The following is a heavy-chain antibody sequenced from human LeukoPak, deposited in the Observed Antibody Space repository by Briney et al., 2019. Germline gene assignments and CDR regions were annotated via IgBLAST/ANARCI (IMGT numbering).Heavy chain of an antibody. D-gene: IGHD3-10*01. CDR1: GGSISSYY. CDR2: IYHDGST. J-gene: IGHJ4*02. Sequence: PSETLSLTCTVSGGSISSYYWSWIRQPPGKGLEWIGNIYHDGSTYYNPSLKSRVTISVDTSKNQFSLRLSSVTAADTAVYYCAREGIITIVRGVNFGYWGQGTLVSVSS. V-gene: IGHV4-59*12. CDR3: AREGIITIVRGVNFGY.